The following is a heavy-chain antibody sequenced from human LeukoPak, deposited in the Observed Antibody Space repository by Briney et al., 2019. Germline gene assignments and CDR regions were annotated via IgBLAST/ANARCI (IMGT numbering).Heavy chain of an antibody. J-gene: IGHJ4*02. V-gene: IGHV1-69*05. CDR3: ARGRAARELDN. Sequence: APVKVSCKASGGTFSSYAISWVRQAPGQGLEWMGGIIPIFGTANYAQKFQGRVTITTDESTSTAYMELSSLRSEDTAVYYCARGRAARELDNWGQGTLVTVSS. CDR1: GGTFSSYA. CDR2: IIPIFGTA. D-gene: IGHD6-6*01.